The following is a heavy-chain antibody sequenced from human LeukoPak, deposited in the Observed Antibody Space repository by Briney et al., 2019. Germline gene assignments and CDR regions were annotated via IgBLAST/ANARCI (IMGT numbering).Heavy chain of an antibody. CDR3: ARRGAVADAFDI. D-gene: IGHD4-23*01. Sequence: PGGSLRLSCAASGFTFDDYAMHWVRQAPGKGLVWVSRINSDGTNTNYADSVKGRFTISRDNAKNTLYLQMNSLRAEDTAVYYCARRGAVADAFDIWGQGTMVTVSS. J-gene: IGHJ3*02. V-gene: IGHV3-74*01. CDR2: INSDGTNT. CDR1: GFTFDDYA.